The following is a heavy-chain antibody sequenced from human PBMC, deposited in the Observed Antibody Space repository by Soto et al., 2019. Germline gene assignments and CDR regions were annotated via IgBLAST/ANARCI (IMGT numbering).Heavy chain of an antibody. CDR3: ARSYCSSTSCYRYFDY. V-gene: IGHV1-69*02. D-gene: IGHD2-2*02. J-gene: IGHJ4*02. CDR1: GDTFSSYT. CDR2: IIPVLGMP. Sequence: QVQLVQSGPEVTKPGSSVKVSCKASGDTFSSYTISWVRQAPGQGLEWMGRIIPVLGMPNYAQKFQGRVTITPVNITHXAYMELSSLRSEDTAVYYCARSYCSSTSCYRYFDYWGQGTLVTVSS.